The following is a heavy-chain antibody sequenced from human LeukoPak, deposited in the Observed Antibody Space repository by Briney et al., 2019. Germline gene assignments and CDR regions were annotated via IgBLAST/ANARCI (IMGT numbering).Heavy chain of an antibody. D-gene: IGHD6-19*01. CDR1: GFIVSSTY. Sequence: GGSLRLSCAASGFIVSSTYMSWVRQAPGQGLEWVSLIYSSGSTFYADSVKGRFTISRDNPRNTLFLQMDYLKAEDTAIYYCAKSRVAVPGRLNYFDSWGQGAQVTVSS. CDR2: IYSSGST. V-gene: IGHV3-53*01. CDR3: AKSRVAVPGRLNYFDS. J-gene: IGHJ4*02.